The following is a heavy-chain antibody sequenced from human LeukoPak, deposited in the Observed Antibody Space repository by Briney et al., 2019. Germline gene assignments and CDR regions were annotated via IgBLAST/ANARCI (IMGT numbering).Heavy chain of an antibody. CDR2: ISGAGDT. Sequence: GGSLRLSCAASGFTFSNSAMTWVRQAPGKGLEWVSAISGAGDTYYADSVKGRFTVSRDNSKNTLYLQMNSLRVDDTAVYYCARTYDFGRGPPGDAFDNWGQGTLVTVPS. CDR3: ARTYDFGRGPPGDAFDN. V-gene: IGHV3-23*01. D-gene: IGHD3-3*01. CDR1: GFTFSNSA. J-gene: IGHJ3*02.